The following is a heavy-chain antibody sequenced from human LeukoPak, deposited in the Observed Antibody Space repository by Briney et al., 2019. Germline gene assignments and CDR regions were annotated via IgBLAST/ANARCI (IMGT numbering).Heavy chain of an antibody. Sequence: ASVKVSCKASGYTFTSYYMHWVRQAPGQGLEWMGIINPSGGSTSYARKFQGRVTMTRDTSTSTVYMELSSLRSEDTAVYYCARVIYGSGTYYKGWFDPWGQGTLVTVSS. CDR1: GYTFTSYY. CDR3: ARVIYGSGTYYKGWFDP. CDR2: INPSGGST. J-gene: IGHJ5*02. V-gene: IGHV1-46*01. D-gene: IGHD3-10*01.